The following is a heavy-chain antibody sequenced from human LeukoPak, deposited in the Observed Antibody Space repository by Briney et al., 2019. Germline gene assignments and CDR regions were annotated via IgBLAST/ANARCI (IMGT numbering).Heavy chain of an antibody. D-gene: IGHD6-13*01. J-gene: IGHJ4*02. CDR3: ARAQSSWDFDY. V-gene: IGHV3-30-3*01. CDR2: ISYDGSNK. CDR1: GGTFSSYA. Sequence: SCKASGGTFSSYAMHWVRQAPGKGLEWVAVISYDGSNKYYADSVKGRFTISRDNSKNTLYLQMNSLRAEDTAVYYCARAQSSWDFDYWGQGTLVTVSS.